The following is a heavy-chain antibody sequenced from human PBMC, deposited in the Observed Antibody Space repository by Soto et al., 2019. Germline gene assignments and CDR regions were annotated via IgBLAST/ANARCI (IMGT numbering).Heavy chain of an antibody. D-gene: IGHD3-10*01. CDR2: IIPIFGTA. Sequence: SVKVSCKASGGTFSSYAISWVRQAPGQGLEWMGGIIPIFGTANYAQKFQGRVTITADESTSTAYMELSSLRTEDTAVYYCARERRWFGALLSPDHYYYYRMDVWGQGTTVTVS. V-gene: IGHV1-69*13. CDR3: ARERRWFGALLSPDHYYYYRMDV. J-gene: IGHJ6*02. CDR1: GGTFSSYA.